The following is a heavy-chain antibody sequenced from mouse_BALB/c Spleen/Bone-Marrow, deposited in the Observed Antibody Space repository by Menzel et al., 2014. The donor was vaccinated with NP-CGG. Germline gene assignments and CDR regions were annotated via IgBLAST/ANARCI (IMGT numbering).Heavy chain of an antibody. CDR3: VRSDY. CDR1: GYTFTTHW. V-gene: IGHV1-7*01. CDR2: INPSTGYT. Sequence: QVQLQQSGTELAKPGASVKMSCKASGYTFTTHWMHWVKQRPGQGLEWIGYINPSTGYTDYNQKFKDKPTLTADKSSSTAYMQLISLTSEDSAVYYCVRSDYWGQGTTLTVSS. J-gene: IGHJ2*01.